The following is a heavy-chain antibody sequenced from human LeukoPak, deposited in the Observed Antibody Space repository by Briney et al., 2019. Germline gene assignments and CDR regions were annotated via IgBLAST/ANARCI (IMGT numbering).Heavy chain of an antibody. CDR2: ISYDGSNK. CDR3: AKDRTFDY. V-gene: IGHV3-30*18. Sequence: GGSLRLSCAASGFTFSSYGMHWVRLAPGKGLEWVAVISYDGSNKYYADSVKGRFTISRDNSKDTLYLQMNSLRAEDTAVYYCAKDRTFDYWGQGTLVTVSS. CDR1: GFTFSSYG. J-gene: IGHJ4*02.